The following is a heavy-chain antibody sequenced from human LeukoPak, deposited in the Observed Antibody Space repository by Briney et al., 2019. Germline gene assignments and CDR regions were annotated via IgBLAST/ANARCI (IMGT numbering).Heavy chain of an antibody. Sequence: GGSLRLSCAASGFTFSSYAMSWVRQAPGKGLEWVSAISGSGGSTYYADSVKGRFTISRDNSKNTLYLQMNSLRAEDTAVYYCTTTLLGYCSGGSCYSDYYYYMDVWGKGTTVTVSS. J-gene: IGHJ6*03. V-gene: IGHV3-23*01. D-gene: IGHD2-15*01. CDR2: ISGSGGST. CDR1: GFTFSSYA. CDR3: TTTLLGYCSGGSCYSDYYYYMDV.